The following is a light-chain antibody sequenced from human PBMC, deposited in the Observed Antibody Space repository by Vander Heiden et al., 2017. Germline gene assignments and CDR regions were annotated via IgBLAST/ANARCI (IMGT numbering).Light chain of an antibody. CDR2: AAS. CDR3: QQLNSYPLT. V-gene: IGKV1-9*01. CDR1: QDISSF. Sequence: DIQLTQSPSFLSASAGDRVTITCRASQDISSFFAWYQQKPGQAPKLLIYAASTLQSGVPSRFSGSGSGTEFTLTISSLQPEDFATYHCQQLNSYPLTFGGGTKVEIK. J-gene: IGKJ4*01.